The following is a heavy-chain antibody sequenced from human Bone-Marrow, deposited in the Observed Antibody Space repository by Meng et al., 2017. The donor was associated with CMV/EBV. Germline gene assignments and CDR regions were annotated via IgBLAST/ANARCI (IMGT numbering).Heavy chain of an antibody. CDR1: GFTFNSYA. CDR3: AKSRNGYGGVDH. CDR2: ISDSGGNT. D-gene: IGHD5-12*01. Sequence: GGSLRLSCAASGFTFNSYAMNWVRQAPGKGLEWVSTISDSGGNTYYPDSVKGRFTISRDNSNKTVYLQMNRLRAEDTAIYYCAKSRNGYGGVDHWGQGTLVTVYS. V-gene: IGHV3-23*01. J-gene: IGHJ4*02.